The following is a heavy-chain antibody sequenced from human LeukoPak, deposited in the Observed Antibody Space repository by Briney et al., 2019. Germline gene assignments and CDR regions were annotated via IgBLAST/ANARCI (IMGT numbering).Heavy chain of an antibody. CDR2: ISSSSSTI. J-gene: IGHJ4*02. D-gene: IGHD3-22*01. CDR1: GFTLSSYS. V-gene: IGHV3-48*04. CDR3: AKRGVVIRVILVGFHKEANYFDS. Sequence: GGSLRLSCAASGFTLSSYSMNWVRQAPGKGLEWVSFISSSSSTIYYADSVKGRFTISRDNAKNSLYLQMNSLRAEDTAVYFCAKRGVVIRVILVGFHKEANYFDSWGQGALVTVSS.